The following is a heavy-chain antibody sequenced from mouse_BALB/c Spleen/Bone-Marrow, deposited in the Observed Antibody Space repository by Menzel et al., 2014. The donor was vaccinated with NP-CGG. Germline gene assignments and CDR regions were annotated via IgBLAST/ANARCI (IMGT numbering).Heavy chain of an antibody. D-gene: IGHD2-4*01. J-gene: IGHJ3*01. CDR1: GYAFTNYW. CDR2: IYPGSGNT. V-gene: IGHV1-63*01. CDR3: ARRMITFAY. Sequence: VHLVESGAELVRPETSVKISCKASGYAFTNYWLGWVKQRPGHGLEWIGDIYPGSGNTYYNEKFKGKATLTADKSSSTAYMQLSSLTSEDSAVYFCARRMITFAYWGQGTLVTVSA.